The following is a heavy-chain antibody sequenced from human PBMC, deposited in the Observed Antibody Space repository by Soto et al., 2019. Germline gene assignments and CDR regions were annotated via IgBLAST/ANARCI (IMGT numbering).Heavy chain of an antibody. D-gene: IGHD2-15*01. Sequence: SETLSLTCTVSGGSISSGDYYWSWIRQPPGKGLEWIGYIYYSGSTYYNPSLKSRVTISVYTSKNQFSLKLSSVTAADTAVYYCARVRLPGSCSGGSCYSAAFDIWGQGTMVTVSS. CDR3: ARVRLPGSCSGGSCYSAAFDI. CDR2: IYYSGST. V-gene: IGHV4-30-4*01. J-gene: IGHJ3*02. CDR1: GGSISSGDYY.